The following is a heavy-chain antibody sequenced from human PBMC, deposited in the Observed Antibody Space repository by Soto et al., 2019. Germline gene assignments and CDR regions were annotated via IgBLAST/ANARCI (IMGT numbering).Heavy chain of an antibody. J-gene: IGHJ6*02. CDR1: GFTFSSYA. CDR3: AKDLAGGTFHYGMDV. D-gene: IGHD1-1*01. V-gene: IGHV3-23*01. Sequence: PGGSLRLSCAASGFTFSSYAMSWVRRAPGKGLEWVSAISGSGGSTYYADSVKGRFTISRDNSKNTLYLQMNSLRAEDTAVYYCAKDLAGGTFHYGMDVWGQGTTVTVSS. CDR2: ISGSGGST.